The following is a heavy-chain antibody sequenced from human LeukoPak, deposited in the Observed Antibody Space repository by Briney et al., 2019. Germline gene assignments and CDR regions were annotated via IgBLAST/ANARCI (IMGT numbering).Heavy chain of an antibody. CDR3: ARNEMAHSYYYDSSGPGY. V-gene: IGHV3-33*01. CDR2: IWYDGSNK. Sequence: PGGSLRLSCAASGFTFSSYGMHWVRQAPGKGLEWVAVIWYDGSNKYYADSVKGRFTISRDNSKNTLYLQMNSLRAEDTAVYYCARNEMAHSYYYDSSGPGYWGQGTLVTVSS. D-gene: IGHD3-22*01. J-gene: IGHJ4*02. CDR1: GFTFSSYG.